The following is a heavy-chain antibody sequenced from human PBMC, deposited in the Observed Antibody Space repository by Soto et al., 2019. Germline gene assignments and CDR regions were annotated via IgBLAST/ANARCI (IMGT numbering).Heavy chain of an antibody. CDR3: ARRDVLTGYVYFDH. D-gene: IGHD3-9*01. CDR1: GYIFTKYC. J-gene: IGHJ4*02. V-gene: IGHV5-51*01. CDR2: IYPDDSDT. Sequence: PGESLKISCSGSGYIFTKYCVGRVRQMPGKGLEWMGIIYPDDSDTRYSPSFQGQVNISADKSVNTAYLQWSSLKASDSAMYYCARRDVLTGYVYFDHWGQGTPVTVSS.